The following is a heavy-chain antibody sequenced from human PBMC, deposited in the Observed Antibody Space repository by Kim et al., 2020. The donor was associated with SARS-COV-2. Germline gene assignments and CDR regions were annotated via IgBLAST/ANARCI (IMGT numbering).Heavy chain of an antibody. Sequence: PSLKSRVTISVDKSKNQFSRKLSSGTAADTAVYYCARNMVRGVTPNWFDPWGQGTLVTVSS. V-gene: IGHV4-4*02. J-gene: IGHJ5*02. D-gene: IGHD3-10*01. CDR3: ARNMVRGVTPNWFDP.